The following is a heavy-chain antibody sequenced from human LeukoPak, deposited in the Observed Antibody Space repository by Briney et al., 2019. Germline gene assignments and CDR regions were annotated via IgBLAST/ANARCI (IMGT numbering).Heavy chain of an antibody. CDR3: ARGVSPTSFDY. Sequence: SETLSLTCTVSVGSISSYYWSWIRQPPGKGLEWIGYIYYSGSTNYNPSLKSRVTISVDTSKNQFSLKLSSVTAADTAVYYCARGVSPTSFDYWGQGTLVTVSS. J-gene: IGHJ4*02. CDR2: IYYSGST. CDR1: VGSISSYY. D-gene: IGHD1-26*01. V-gene: IGHV4-59*01.